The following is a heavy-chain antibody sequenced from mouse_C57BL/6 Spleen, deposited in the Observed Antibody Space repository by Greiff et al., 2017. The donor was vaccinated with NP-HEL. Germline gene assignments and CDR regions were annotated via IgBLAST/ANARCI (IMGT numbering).Heavy chain of an antibody. CDR2: IHPNSGST. CDR3: ARGVYYDYDGPGFAY. J-gene: IGHJ3*01. Sequence: VQLQQPGAELVKPGASVKLSCKASGYTFTSYWMHWVKQRPGQGLEWIGMIHPNSGSTNYNEKFKSKATLTVDKSSSTAYMQLSSLTSEDSAVYYCARGVYYDYDGPGFAYWGQGTLVTVSA. CDR1: GYTFTSYW. D-gene: IGHD2-4*01. V-gene: IGHV1-64*01.